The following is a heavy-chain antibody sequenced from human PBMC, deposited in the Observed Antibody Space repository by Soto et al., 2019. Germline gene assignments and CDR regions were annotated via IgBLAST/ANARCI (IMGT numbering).Heavy chain of an antibody. CDR3: SGGVGDAI. Sequence: EDQLVESGGGLVQPGGSLRLTCAVSGFSFRSDWMNWVRQAPGKGLEWVAHTNQDGSEKYYLDSVKGRFTIFRDNAKNSLSLQMHSLSAEATAVYYCSGGVGDAIWGQGTLVTVSS. CDR2: TNQDGSEK. D-gene: IGHD1-26*01. CDR1: GFSFRSDW. V-gene: IGHV3-7*04. J-gene: IGHJ4*02.